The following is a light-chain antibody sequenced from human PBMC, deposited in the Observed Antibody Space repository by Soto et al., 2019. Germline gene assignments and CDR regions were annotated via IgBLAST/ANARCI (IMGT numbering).Light chain of an antibody. Sequence: DIHLTQSPSFLSASVGDRVTITCRASQGIASSLAWYQQKPGKAPKLLIYAASTLENGVPSRFSGSEPGTEFTLTITGLQPEAFVIYYCQHFNSYPLTFGGGTKVESK. CDR3: QHFNSYPLT. CDR2: AAS. CDR1: QGIASS. V-gene: IGKV1-9*01. J-gene: IGKJ4*01.